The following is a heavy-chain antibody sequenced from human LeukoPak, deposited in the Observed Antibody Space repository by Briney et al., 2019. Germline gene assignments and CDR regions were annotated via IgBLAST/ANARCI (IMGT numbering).Heavy chain of an antibody. CDR2: INHSGST. Sequence: SETLSLACAVYGGSFSGYYWSWIRQPPGKGLEWIGEINHSGSTNYNPSLKSRVTISVDTSKNQFSLKLSSVTAADTAVYYCARGRGRHGYSSGRWSYYYYYMDVWGKGTTVTVSS. CDR3: ARGRGRHGYSSGRWSYYYYYMDV. V-gene: IGHV4-34*01. D-gene: IGHD6-19*01. CDR1: GGSFSGYY. J-gene: IGHJ6*03.